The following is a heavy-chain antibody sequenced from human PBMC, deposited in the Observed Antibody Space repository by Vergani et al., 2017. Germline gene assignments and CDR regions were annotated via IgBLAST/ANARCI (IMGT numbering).Heavy chain of an antibody. CDR2: IIPIFGTA. Sequence: QVQLVQSGAEVKKPGSSVKVSCKASGGTFSSYAISWVRQAPGQGLEWMGGIIPIFGTANYAQKFQGRVTITADESTSTAYMELSSLRSEDTAVYYCARSYCSSTSCPNRVHHAEYFQHWGQGTLVTVSS. J-gene: IGHJ1*01. V-gene: IGHV1-69*01. CDR3: ARSYCSSTSCPNRVHHAEYFQH. CDR1: GGTFSSYA. D-gene: IGHD2-2*01.